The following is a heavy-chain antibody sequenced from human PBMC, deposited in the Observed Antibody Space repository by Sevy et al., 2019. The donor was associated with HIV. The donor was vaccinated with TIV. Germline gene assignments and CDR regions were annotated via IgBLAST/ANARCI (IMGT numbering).Heavy chain of an antibody. CDR3: GKGGGGHYDPDEIGYYFYYYNMDV. CDR1: GFSFDSYG. Sequence: GGSLRLSCAVSGFSFDSYGMTWVRQAPGKGLEWVSGISGSGTRTYYADSVKGRFIISRDNSKNTLYLQMNSLRSEDTAIDVCGKGGGGHYDPDEIGYYFYYYNMDVWGKGTSVTVSS. J-gene: IGHJ6*03. D-gene: IGHD3-22*01. CDR2: ISGSGTRT. V-gene: IGHV3-23*01.